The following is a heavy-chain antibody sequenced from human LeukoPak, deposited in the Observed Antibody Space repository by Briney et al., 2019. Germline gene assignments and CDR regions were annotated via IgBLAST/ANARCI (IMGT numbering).Heavy chain of an antibody. V-gene: IGHV1-18*01. CDR3: ARTTVTTGAVDY. J-gene: IGHJ4*02. D-gene: IGHD4-17*01. CDR2: ISAYNGNT. Sequence: AASVKVSCKASGYTFTSYGISWVRQAPGQGLEWMGWISAYNGNTNYAQKLQGRVTMTTDTSTSTAYMGLRSLRSDDTAVYYCARTTVTTGAVDYWGQGTLVTVSS. CDR1: GYTFTSYG.